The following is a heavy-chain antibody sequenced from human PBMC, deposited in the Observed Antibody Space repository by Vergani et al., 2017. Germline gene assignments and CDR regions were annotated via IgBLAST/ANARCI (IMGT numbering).Heavy chain of an antibody. CDR2: IYSTGST. J-gene: IGHJ6*02. V-gene: IGHV4-59*13. Sequence: QVQLEESGPGLVKPSETLSLTCTVSGGSFNTYYWSWIRQSPGKGLEWIGYIYSTGSTNYNPSLNSRVTMSLDTSKNQFYLTLTSVTAADTAVYFCAKVMYRDEASPGLRLEGMDIWGQGTTVTISS. CDR1: GGSFNTYY. D-gene: IGHD2-21*01. CDR3: AKVMYRDEASPGLRLEGMDI.